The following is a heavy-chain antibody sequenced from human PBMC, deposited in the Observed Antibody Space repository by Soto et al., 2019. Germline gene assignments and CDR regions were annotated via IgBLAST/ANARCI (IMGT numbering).Heavy chain of an antibody. CDR3: ARQPTTGDTDLWFDP. D-gene: IGHD2-21*01. J-gene: IGHJ5*02. CDR1: GGSISTSRSY. CDR2: IFYDGST. V-gene: IGHV4-39*01. Sequence: PSETLSLTCSVSGGSISTSRSYWAWIRQPPGKGLEWLANIFYDGSTFYNPSLASRVSVSVDTSKNEFSLKLRSVTAADTAVYYCARQPTTGDTDLWFDPWGQGTLVTVSS.